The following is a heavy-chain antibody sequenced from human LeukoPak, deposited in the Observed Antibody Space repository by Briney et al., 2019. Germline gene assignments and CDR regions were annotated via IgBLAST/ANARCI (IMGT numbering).Heavy chain of an antibody. V-gene: IGHV3-66*02. D-gene: IGHD3-10*01. CDR2: IHSGGRA. CDR3: VGVETITMVRGASGDV. CDR1: GFTFGDYA. J-gene: IGHJ6*04. Sequence: GGSLRLSCEASGFTFGDYAMSWFRQAPGKGLEWVSVIHSGGRAYYADSVKGRFTTSRDNSKNTLDLQMNSLSVEDTAVYYCVGVETITMVRGASGDVWGKGTTVTVSS.